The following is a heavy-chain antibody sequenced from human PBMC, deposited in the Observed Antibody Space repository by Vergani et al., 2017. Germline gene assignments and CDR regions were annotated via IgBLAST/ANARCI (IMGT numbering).Heavy chain of an antibody. J-gene: IGHJ5*02. CDR2: LNPTTGHT. CDR1: GFTFTSYH. D-gene: IGHD2-21*01. V-gene: IGHV1-46*01. CDR3: ARCIGYCAGATCRAYYFDH. Sequence: QVQLVQSGAEVKKPGASVRVSCKASGFTFTSYHIHWLRQAPGQAFEWMGILNPTTGHTTSAQKFMGRVDMTRDPSTDTSTRTVQMTLSSLRSEDTAVYYCARCIGYCAGATCRAYYFDHWGQGTRVTVSS.